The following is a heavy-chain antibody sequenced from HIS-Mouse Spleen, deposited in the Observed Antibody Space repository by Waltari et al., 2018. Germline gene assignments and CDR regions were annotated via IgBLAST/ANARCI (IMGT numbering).Heavy chain of an antibody. J-gene: IGHJ2*01. D-gene: IGHD6-13*01. CDR3: AREIPYSSSWYDWYFDL. V-gene: IGHV4-39*07. Sequence: QLQLQESGPGLVKPSETLSLTCTVSGGSISSSSYYWGWIRQPPGKGLEWIGSIYYSGSTYYNPSLTRRVPISVDTSKNQFSLKLSSVTAADTAVYYCAREIPYSSSWYDWYFDLWGRGTLVTVSS. CDR2: IYYSGST. CDR1: GGSISSSSYY.